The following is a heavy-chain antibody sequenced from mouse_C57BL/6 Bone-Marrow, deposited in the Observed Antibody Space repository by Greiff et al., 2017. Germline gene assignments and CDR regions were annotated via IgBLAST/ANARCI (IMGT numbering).Heavy chain of an antibody. V-gene: IGHV14-1*01. CDR3: TTGRVYYGNYEG. Sequence: VQLQQSGAEFVRPGASVKLSCTASGFNIKNYYMHWVNQRPEQGLEWIGRIDPEDGDTEYAPKFQGKATMTADTSSNTAYLQLSSLTSEDTAVYYCTTGRVYYGNYEGWGQGTTLTVSS. CDR1: GFNIKNYY. CDR2: IDPEDGDT. D-gene: IGHD2-1*01. J-gene: IGHJ2*01.